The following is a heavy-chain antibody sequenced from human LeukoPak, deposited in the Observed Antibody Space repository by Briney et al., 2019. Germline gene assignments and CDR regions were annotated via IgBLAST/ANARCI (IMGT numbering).Heavy chain of an antibody. CDR1: GFTFSSYS. CDR2: ISSSSSTI. Sequence: GGSLRLSCAASGFTFSSYSMNWVRQAPGKGLEWVSYISSSSSTIYYADSVKGRFTISRDNAKNSLYLQMNSLRDEDTAVYYCARSTIFGVVITHFDYWGQGTLVTVSS. V-gene: IGHV3-48*02. D-gene: IGHD3-3*01. J-gene: IGHJ4*02. CDR3: ARSTIFGVVITHFDY.